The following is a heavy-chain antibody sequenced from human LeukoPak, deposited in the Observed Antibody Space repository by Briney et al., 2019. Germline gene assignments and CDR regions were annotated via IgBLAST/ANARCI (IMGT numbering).Heavy chain of an antibody. D-gene: IGHD3-22*01. CDR1: GYTFTGYY. CDR2: MNPNSGNT. V-gene: IGHV1-2*02. J-gene: IGHJ4*02. CDR3: ARDQAYYDSSGYYSY. Sequence: GASVKVSCKASGYTFTGYYMHWVRQAPGQGLEWMGWMNPNSGNTAYAQKFQGRVTMTRDTSISTAYMELSRLRSDDTAVYYCARDQAYYDSSGYYSYWGQGTLVTVSS.